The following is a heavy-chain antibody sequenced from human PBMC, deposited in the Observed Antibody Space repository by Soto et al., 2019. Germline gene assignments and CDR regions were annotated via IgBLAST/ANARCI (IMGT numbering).Heavy chain of an antibody. V-gene: IGHV1-69*13. CDR3: ASGTMIVVVTPYYYYGMDV. CDR1: GYTFTSYG. CDR2: IIPIFGTA. Sequence: SVKVSCKASGYTFTSYGISWVRQAPGQGLEWMGGIIPIFGTANYAQKFQGRVTITADESTSTAYMELSSLRSEDTAVYYCASGTMIVVVTPYYYYGMDVWGQGTTVTVSS. D-gene: IGHD3-22*01. J-gene: IGHJ6*02.